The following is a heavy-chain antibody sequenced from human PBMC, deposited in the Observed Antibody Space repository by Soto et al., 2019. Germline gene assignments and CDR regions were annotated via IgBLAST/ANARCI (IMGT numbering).Heavy chain of an antibody. D-gene: IGHD5-12*01. J-gene: IGHJ3*01. CDR3: VREGRGSFDF. CDR1: GFTFSSYS. Sequence: PGGSLRLSCAASGFTFSSYSMNWVRQAPGKGLEWVSSISSSSSYIYYADSVKGRFTISRDNAKNSLYLQMSSLTADDTAIYYCVREGRGSFDFWGRGTMVTVSS. CDR2: ISSSSSYI. V-gene: IGHV3-21*04.